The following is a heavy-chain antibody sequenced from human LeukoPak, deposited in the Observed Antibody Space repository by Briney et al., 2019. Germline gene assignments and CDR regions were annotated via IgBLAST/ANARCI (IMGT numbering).Heavy chain of an antibody. CDR1: GGSISSYY. CDR3: ARSTGGMVRGVMDY. D-gene: IGHD3-10*01. V-gene: IGHV4-59*08. CDR2: IYYSGST. Sequence: SETLSLTCTVSGGSISSYYWSWIRQPPGKGLKWIGYIYYSGSTNYNPSLKSRVTISVDTSKNQFSLKLSSVTAADTAVYYCARSTGGMVRGVMDYWGQGTLVTVSS. J-gene: IGHJ4*02.